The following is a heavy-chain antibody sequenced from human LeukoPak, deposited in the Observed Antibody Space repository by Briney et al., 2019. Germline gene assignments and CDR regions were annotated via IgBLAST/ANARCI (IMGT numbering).Heavy chain of an antibody. CDR2: INPNSGGT. J-gene: IGHJ4*02. CDR1: GYTXTGYY. D-gene: IGHD3-10*01. V-gene: IGHV1-2*02. CDR3: ARDRDYGSGIFDY. Sequence: ASVKVSCKASGYTXTGYYMHWVRQAPGQGLEWMGWINPNSGGTNYAQKFQGRVTMTRDTSISTAYMELSRLRSDDTAVYYCARDRDYGSGIFDYWGQGTLVTVSS.